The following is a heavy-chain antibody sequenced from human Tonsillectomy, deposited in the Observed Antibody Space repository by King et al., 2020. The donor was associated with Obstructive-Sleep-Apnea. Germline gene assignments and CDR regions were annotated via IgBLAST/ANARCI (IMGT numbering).Heavy chain of an antibody. CDR2: IYFSGST. J-gene: IGHJ3*02. Sequence: QLQESGPGLVKPSETLSLTCTVSGCSISSSRYYWGWIRHPPGKGLEWIGNIYFSGSTYYNPSLKIRVPISVDTSKNQFSLKLRSVTAAGTAVYYCARGRDILTEDAFDIWGQGTMVTVSS. CDR3: ARGRDILTEDAFDI. CDR1: GCSISSSRYY. V-gene: IGHV4-39*07. D-gene: IGHD3-9*01.